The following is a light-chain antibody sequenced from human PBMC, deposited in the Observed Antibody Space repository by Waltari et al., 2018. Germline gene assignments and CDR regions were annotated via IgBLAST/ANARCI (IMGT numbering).Light chain of an antibody. V-gene: IGKV4-1*01. J-gene: IGKJ1*01. CDR1: QSVLYSSNNKNY. CDR2: WAS. Sequence: DIVMTQSPDSLAVSLGERGTINCKSSQSVLYSSNNKNYLAWYQQKPGQPPKLLIYWASTRESGVPDRFSGSGSGTDFTLTISSLQAEDVAVYYCQQYYSTPVTFGQGTKVEIK. CDR3: QQYYSTPVT.